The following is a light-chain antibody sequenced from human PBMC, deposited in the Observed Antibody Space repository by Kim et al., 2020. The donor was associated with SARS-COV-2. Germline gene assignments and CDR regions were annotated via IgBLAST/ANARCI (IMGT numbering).Light chain of an antibody. J-gene: IGKJ1*01. CDR2: GAS. CDR3: QQYGSSPWT. Sequence: EVVLTQSPGTLSLSPGERATLSCRASQSVGSNSLAWYQQKPGQAPGLLISGASSRVTGIPDRFSGSGSATDFTLPHRRLEPEDFAVYYCQQYGSSPWTFGQGTKVDIK. V-gene: IGKV3-20*01. CDR1: QSVGSNS.